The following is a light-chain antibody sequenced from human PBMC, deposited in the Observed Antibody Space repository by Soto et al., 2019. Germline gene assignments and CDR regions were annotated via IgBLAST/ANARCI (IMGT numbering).Light chain of an antibody. CDR3: SSYAGSNNSLYV. CDR1: SSDVGGYNY. J-gene: IGLJ1*01. CDR2: EVS. V-gene: IGLV2-8*01. Sequence: QSVLTQPPSASGSPGQSVTISCTGTSSDVGGYNYVSWYQQHPGKAPKLMLYEVSKRPSGVPDRFSGSKSGNTASLTVSGLQAEDEADYYCSSYAGSNNSLYVFGTGTKLTVL.